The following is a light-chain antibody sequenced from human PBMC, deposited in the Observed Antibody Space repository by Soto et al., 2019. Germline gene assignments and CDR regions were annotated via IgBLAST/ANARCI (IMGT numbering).Light chain of an antibody. Sequence: EIVLTQSPGTLSLSPGERATLSCRASQSVSNNYLAWYQQKPGQAPRLLIYGASNRATGIPDRFSGSGSGTEFTLTISSLQSEDLAIYYCQEYSDWPTWTFGQGTKVDI. V-gene: IGKV3-20*01. CDR1: QSVSNNY. CDR2: GAS. J-gene: IGKJ1*01. CDR3: QEYSDWPTWT.